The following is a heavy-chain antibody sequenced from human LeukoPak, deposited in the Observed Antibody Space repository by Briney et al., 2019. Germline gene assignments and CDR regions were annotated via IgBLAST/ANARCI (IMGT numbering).Heavy chain of an antibody. D-gene: IGHD3-3*01. CDR3: AKSARITIFGVVIEIDY. Sequence: GGSLRLSCAASGFTFSCYAMSWVRQAPGKGLEWVSAISGSGGSTYYAGSVKGRFTISRDNSKNTLYLQMNSLRAEDTAVYYCAKSARITIFGVVIEIDYWGQGTLVTVSS. CDR2: ISGSGGST. CDR1: GFTFSCYA. V-gene: IGHV3-23*01. J-gene: IGHJ4*02.